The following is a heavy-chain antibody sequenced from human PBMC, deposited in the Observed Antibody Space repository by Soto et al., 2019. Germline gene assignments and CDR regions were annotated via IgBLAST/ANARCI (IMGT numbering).Heavy chain of an antibody. Sequence: EVQLVESGGGLVQPGGSLRLSCAASGFTFSSYSMNWVRQAPGKGLEWVSYISSSSSTIYYADSVKGRFTISRDNAKNSRYLQRNSLRDEDTAVYYCARVGEQGLVVSHYYYYGLDVWGQGTTVTVSS. CDR2: ISSSSSTI. J-gene: IGHJ6*02. V-gene: IGHV3-48*02. D-gene: IGHD6-19*01. CDR1: GFTFSSYS. CDR3: ARVGEQGLVVSHYYYYGLDV.